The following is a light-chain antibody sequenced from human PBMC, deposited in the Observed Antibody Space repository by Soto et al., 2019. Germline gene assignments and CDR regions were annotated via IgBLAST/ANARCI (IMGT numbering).Light chain of an antibody. J-gene: IGLJ3*02. CDR1: SSDVGGYNY. CDR3: NSYAGSNNWV. CDR2: EVS. Sequence: QSALTQPPSASGSPGQSVTISCTGTSSDVGGYNYVSWYQQHPGKAPKLMIYEVSKLPSGLHDRFSGSKSGNTASLTVSGLQAEDEADYYCNSYAGSNNWVFGGGTKRTVL. V-gene: IGLV2-8*01.